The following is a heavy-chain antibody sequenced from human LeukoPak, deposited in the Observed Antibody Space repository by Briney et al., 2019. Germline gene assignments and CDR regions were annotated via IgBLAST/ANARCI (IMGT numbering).Heavy chain of an antibody. Sequence: GGSLRLSCAASGFTVSSSYMSWVRQAPEKGLEWISVIYAGGSTYYADSGKGRFTISRDSSKNTLYLQMNSLRAEDTAVYYCARGKAVTGFDIWGQGTMVTVSS. J-gene: IGHJ3*02. CDR3: ARGKAVTGFDI. V-gene: IGHV3-53*01. D-gene: IGHD4-17*01. CDR1: GFTVSSSY. CDR2: IYAGGST.